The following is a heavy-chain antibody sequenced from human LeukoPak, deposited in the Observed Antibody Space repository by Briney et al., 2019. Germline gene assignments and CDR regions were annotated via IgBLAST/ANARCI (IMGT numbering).Heavy chain of an antibody. D-gene: IGHD3-9*01. V-gene: IGHV4-4*07. CDR1: GGSISSYY. CDR2: FYTSGST. Sequence: SETLSLTCTVSGGSISSYYWSWIRQPAGKGLEWIGRFYTSGSTNYNPSLKSRVTISIDTSKNQFSLKLRSVTAADTAIYYCARQGYDILTGYIDAFDIWGQGTMVTVSS. CDR3: ARQGYDILTGYIDAFDI. J-gene: IGHJ3*02.